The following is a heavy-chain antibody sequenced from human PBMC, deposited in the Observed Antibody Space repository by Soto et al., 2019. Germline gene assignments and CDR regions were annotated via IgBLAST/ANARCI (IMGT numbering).Heavy chain of an antibody. CDR3: ASGKQQPVSFSHYYYYGMDV. Sequence: AASVKVSCKASGGTFSSYAISWVRQAPGQGLEWMGGIIPIFGTANYAQKFQGRVTITADESTSTAYMELSSLRSEDTAVYYCASGKQQPVSFSHYYYYGMDVWGQGTTVTVSS. CDR2: IIPIFGTA. D-gene: IGHD6-13*01. J-gene: IGHJ6*02. CDR1: GGTFSSYA. V-gene: IGHV1-69*13.